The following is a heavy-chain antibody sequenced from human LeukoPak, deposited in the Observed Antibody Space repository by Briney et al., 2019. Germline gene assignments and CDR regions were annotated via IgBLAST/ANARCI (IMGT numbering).Heavy chain of an antibody. Sequence: SETLSLTCTVSGGSISSYYWSWIRQPAGKGLERIGRIYTSGSTNYNPSLKSRVTMSVDASKNQFSLKLSSVTAADTAVYYCARDLADCSSTSCYGREDYYYYYYMDVWGKGTTVTVSS. CDR3: ARDLADCSSTSCYGREDYYYYYYMDV. CDR1: GGSISSYY. J-gene: IGHJ6*03. D-gene: IGHD2-2*01. V-gene: IGHV4-4*07. CDR2: IYTSGST.